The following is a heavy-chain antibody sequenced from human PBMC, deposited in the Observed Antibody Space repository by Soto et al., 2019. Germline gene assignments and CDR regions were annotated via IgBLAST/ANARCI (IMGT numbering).Heavy chain of an antibody. V-gene: IGHV1-2*04. D-gene: IGHD4-17*01. CDR1: GYTFTGYY. CDR3: ARGNDYGDDYYYYGMDV. CDR2: INPNSGGT. Sequence: ASVKVSCKASGYTFTGYYMHWVRQAPGQGLEWMGWINPNSGGTNYAQKFQGWVTMTRDTSISTAYMELSRLRSDDTAVYYCARGNDYGDDYYYYGMDVWGRGTTVTVSS. J-gene: IGHJ6*02.